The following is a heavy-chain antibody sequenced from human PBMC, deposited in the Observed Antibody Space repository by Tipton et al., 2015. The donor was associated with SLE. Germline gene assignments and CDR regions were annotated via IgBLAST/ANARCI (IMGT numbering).Heavy chain of an antibody. Sequence: SLRLSCAASGFTFSSYNMNWVRQAPGKGLEWISSISYSGSTIYYADSVKGRFTVSRDNAKNSMSLLMTSLRADDTAVYYCARDPRSLDFWGQGTLVTVSS. CDR1: GFTFSSYN. CDR2: ISYSGSTI. J-gene: IGHJ4*02. V-gene: IGHV3-48*03. CDR3: ARDPRSLDF.